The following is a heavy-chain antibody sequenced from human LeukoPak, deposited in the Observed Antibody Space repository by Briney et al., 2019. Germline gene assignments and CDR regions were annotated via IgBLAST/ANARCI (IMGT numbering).Heavy chain of an antibody. CDR2: IKQDGSEK. V-gene: IGHV3-7*01. CDR1: GFTFSSYW. Sequence: PGGSLRLSCAASGFTFSSYWMSWVRQAPGKGLEWVANIKQDGSEKYYVDSVEGRFTISRDNAKNSLYLQMNSLRAEDTAVYYCARAGSVKLRSTDISSRSYYYYYYMDVWGKGTTVTVSS. CDR3: ARAGSVKLRSTDISSRSYYYYYYMDV. D-gene: IGHD2/OR15-2a*01. J-gene: IGHJ6*03.